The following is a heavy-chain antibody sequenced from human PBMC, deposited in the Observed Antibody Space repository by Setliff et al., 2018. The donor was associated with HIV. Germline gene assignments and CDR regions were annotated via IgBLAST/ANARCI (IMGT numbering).Heavy chain of an antibody. V-gene: IGHV1-2*02. CDR2: INPDSGAT. D-gene: IGHD6-19*01. CDR3: ARGGEIALAAHRRWLDS. Sequence: RASVKVSCKASGYSFTGYYIHWVRQAPGQGLERMGWINPDSGATNYAQKFEDNVTMTRDTSLSTGYMNLSRLRSDDTAVYYCARGGEIALAAHRRWLDSWGQGTLVTVSS. CDR1: GYSFTGYY. J-gene: IGHJ5*01.